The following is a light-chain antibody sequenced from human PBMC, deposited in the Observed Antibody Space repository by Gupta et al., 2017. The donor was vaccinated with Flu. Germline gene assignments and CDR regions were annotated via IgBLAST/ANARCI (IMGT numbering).Light chain of an antibody. CDR3: MQTLHFLWT. CDR1: QSLLHSNVNNW. J-gene: IGKJ1*01. Sequence: DIELTQSPPTLPVSPGEPASISCRSSQSLLHSNVNNWLDWYQQKPGQSPQLLIYLGSSRATGVPYRFSGSGSGTDFTLTISRLQAEDFGVYYCMQTLHFLWTFGQGTKVEIK. V-gene: IGKV2-28*01. CDR2: LGS.